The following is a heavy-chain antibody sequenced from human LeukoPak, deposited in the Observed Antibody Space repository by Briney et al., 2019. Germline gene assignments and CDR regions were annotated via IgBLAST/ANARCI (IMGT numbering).Heavy chain of an antibody. D-gene: IGHD3-9*01. CDR1: GYTLTELS. J-gene: IGHJ5*02. CDR2: MNPNSGNT. CDR3: ARRGAKLRYFDWLPQGNWFDP. V-gene: IGHV1-8*01. Sequence: GASVKVSCKVSGYTLTELSMHWVRQATGQGLEWMGWMNPNSGNTGYAQKFQGRVTMTRNTSISTAYMELSSLRSEDTAVYYCARRGAKLRYFDWLPQGNWFDPWGQGTLVTVSS.